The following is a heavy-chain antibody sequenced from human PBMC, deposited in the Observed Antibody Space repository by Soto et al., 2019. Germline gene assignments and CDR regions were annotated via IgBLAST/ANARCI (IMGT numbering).Heavy chain of an antibody. CDR1: GFTFSSYG. CDR3: AKERAHYYYGMDV. V-gene: IGHV3-30*18. CDR2: ISYDGSNK. J-gene: IGHJ6*02. Sequence: QVQLVESGGGVVQPGRSLRLSCAASGFTFSSYGMHWVRQAPGKGLEWVAVISYDGSNKYYADSVKGRFTISRDNSKNTLYLQMNSLRDEDTAVYYCAKERAHYYYGMDVWGQGTTVTVSS.